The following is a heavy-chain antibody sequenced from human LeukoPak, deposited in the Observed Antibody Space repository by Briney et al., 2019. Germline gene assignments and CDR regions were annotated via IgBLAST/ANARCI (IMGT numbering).Heavy chain of an antibody. CDR3: ARDYYDITGGSPFDP. CDR2: MHYSGIT. V-gene: IGHV4-31*03. Sequence: PSQTLSLTCTVSGDSITSGGYYWSWIRQHPGKGLEWIGYMHYSGITSYNPSLKSRVTISADTSKNQLSLELSSVTAADTAIYYCARDYYDITGGSPFDPWGQGTLVTVSS. CDR1: GDSITSGGYY. D-gene: IGHD3-22*01. J-gene: IGHJ5*02.